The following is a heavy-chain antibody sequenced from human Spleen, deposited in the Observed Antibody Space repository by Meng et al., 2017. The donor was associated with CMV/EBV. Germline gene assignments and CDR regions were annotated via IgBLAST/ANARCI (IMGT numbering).Heavy chain of an antibody. CDR2: IIPYLDES. D-gene: IGHD3-10*01. J-gene: IGHJ3*01. Sequence: SCKASGGTSKTYTFNWVRQAPGRGLEWMGGIIPYLDESNYAQTFQGRLTITSDRSTAAFMELTSLRSEDTAVYFCAGRGPYGRVLNVWGQGTLVTVSS. V-gene: IGHV1-69*02. CDR1: GGTSKTYT. CDR3: AGRGPYGRVLNV.